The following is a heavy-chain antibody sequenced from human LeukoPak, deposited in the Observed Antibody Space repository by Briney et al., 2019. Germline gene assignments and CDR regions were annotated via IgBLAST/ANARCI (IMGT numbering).Heavy chain of an antibody. D-gene: IGHD1-7*01. CDR1: GFTFSSYA. J-gene: IGHJ4*02. V-gene: IGHV3-23*01. CDR2: ISGSGGST. CDR3: AVRTFKYFDY. Sequence: GGSLRLSCAASGFTFSSYAMSWVRQAPGKGLEWVSAISGSGGSTYYADPVKGRFTISRDNSKNTLYLQMNSLRAEDTAVYYCAVRTFKYFDYWGQGTLVTVSS.